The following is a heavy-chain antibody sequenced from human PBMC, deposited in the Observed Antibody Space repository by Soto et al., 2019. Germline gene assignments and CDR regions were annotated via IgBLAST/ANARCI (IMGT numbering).Heavy chain of an antibody. CDR2: ISAYNGHT. J-gene: IGHJ4*02. Sequence: VQLLQSGPEVKKPGASVKVSCKASGYTFTNYGFNWVRPAPGQGLEWMGWISAYNGHTKYSQIFQARVIMTTDTSTSTAYMELRSLTSDDTAVYYCARAGDGTSPGGYGGQGTLVTVSS. D-gene: IGHD3-16*01. V-gene: IGHV1-18*01. CDR1: GYTFTNYG. CDR3: ARAGDGTSPGGY.